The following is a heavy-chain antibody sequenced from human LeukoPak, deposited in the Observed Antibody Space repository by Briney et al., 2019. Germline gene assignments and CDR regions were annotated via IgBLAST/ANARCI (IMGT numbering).Heavy chain of an antibody. J-gene: IGHJ4*02. CDR3: ARDLGYCSGGSCNAFDY. D-gene: IGHD2-15*01. Sequence: SETLSLTCTVSGGSIRGSNFYWGWIRQPPGKGLEWIGTIYSTGSTYYNASLKSRVTISVDTSKNQFSLRLTSVTAADTAVYYCARDLGYCSGGSCNAFDYWGQGTLVTVSS. V-gene: IGHV4-39*07. CDR1: GGSIRGSNFY. CDR2: IYSTGST.